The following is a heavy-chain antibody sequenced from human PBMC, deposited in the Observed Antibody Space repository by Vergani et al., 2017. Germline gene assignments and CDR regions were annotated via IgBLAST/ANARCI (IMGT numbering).Heavy chain of an antibody. CDR2: IYYSGST. D-gene: IGHD1-26*01. CDR3: ARRPWSYYDAFDI. Sequence: QVQLQQWGAGLVKPSETLSLTCTVSGGSISSSSYYWGWIRQPPGKGLEWIGSIYYSGSTYYNPSLKSRVTISVDTSKNQFSLKLSSVTAADTAVYYCARRPWSYYDAFDIWGQGTMVTVSA. J-gene: IGHJ3*02. V-gene: IGHV4-39*01. CDR1: GGSISSSSYY.